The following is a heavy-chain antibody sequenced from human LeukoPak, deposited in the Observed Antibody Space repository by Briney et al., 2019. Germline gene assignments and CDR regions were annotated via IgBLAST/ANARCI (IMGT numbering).Heavy chain of an antibody. Sequence: GASVKVSCKASGYTFTNYGITWVRQAPGQGLEWMGWINAYNGYTNYAQKIQDRVTVTTDTSTSTAYMELRSLRSDDTAVYYCARGRRIVVVPAAVYYFDYWGQGTLVTVSS. J-gene: IGHJ4*02. V-gene: IGHV1-18*04. CDR2: INAYNGYT. CDR3: ARGRRIVVVPAAVYYFDY. CDR1: GYTFTNYG. D-gene: IGHD2-2*01.